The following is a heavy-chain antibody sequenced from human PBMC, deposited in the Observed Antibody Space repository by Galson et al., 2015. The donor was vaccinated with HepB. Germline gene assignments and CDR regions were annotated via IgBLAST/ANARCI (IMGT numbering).Heavy chain of an antibody. CDR3: ARDSSGSYYYYGMDV. D-gene: IGHD6-19*01. J-gene: IGHJ6*02. CDR2: ISSSSSTI. Sequence: SLRLSCAASGFTFSSHSMNWVRQAPGKGLEWVSYISSSSSTIYYADSVKGRFTISRDNAKNSLYLQMNSLRDEDTAVYYCARDSSGSYYYYGMDVWGQGTTVTVSS. CDR1: GFTFSSHS. V-gene: IGHV3-48*02.